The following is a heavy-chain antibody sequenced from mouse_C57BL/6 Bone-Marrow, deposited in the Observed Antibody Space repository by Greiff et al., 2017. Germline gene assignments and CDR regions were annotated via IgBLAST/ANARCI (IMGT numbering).Heavy chain of an antibody. Sequence: VQLQQSGPELVKPGASVKISCKASGYTFTDYYINWVKQRPGQGLEWIGWIYPGSGNTKYNEKFKGKATLTVDTSSSTAYMQLSSLTSEDSAVYFCARSRYYGSSSYWYFDVWGTGTTVTVSS. CDR2: IYPGSGNT. V-gene: IGHV1-84*01. CDR3: ARSRYYGSSSYWYFDV. D-gene: IGHD1-1*01. J-gene: IGHJ1*03. CDR1: GYTFTDYY.